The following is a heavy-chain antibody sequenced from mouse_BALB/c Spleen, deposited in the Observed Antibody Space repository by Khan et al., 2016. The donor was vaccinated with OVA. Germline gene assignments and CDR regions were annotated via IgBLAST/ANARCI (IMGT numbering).Heavy chain of an antibody. J-gene: IGHJ3*01. V-gene: IGHV1S127*01. Sequence: QVQLKQSGPELVRPGASVKMSCKASGYTFTSFWIHWVKQRPGQGLEWIGMIDPSKSETRLNQKFQDKATLNVAKSSNTAYMQLSRLTSSDSAVYYCARGCYGSPFAYWGQGTLVTVSA. CDR2: IDPSKSET. CDR3: ARGCYGSPFAY. D-gene: IGHD1-1*01. CDR1: GYTFTSFW.